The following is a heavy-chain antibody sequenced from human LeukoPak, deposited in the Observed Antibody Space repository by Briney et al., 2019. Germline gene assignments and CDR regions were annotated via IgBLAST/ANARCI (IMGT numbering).Heavy chain of an antibody. D-gene: IGHD2-21*01. J-gene: IGHJ3*02. V-gene: IGHV3-7*01. CDR3: ARDPAYGALDI. Sequence: GGSLRLSCEASGFTFSNSYMSWVRQAPGKGLEWVAIINPDGSQGSYVDSVKGRFAISRDNALNSLFLQMNSLSAEDTAVCYCARDPAYGALDIWGQGTTVTVSS. CDR1: GFTFSNSY. CDR2: INPDGSQG.